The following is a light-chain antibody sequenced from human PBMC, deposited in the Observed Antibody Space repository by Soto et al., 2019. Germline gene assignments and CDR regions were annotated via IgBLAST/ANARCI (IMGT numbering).Light chain of an antibody. CDR3: QKYGNFWT. CDR2: GAS. V-gene: IGKV3-20*01. J-gene: IGKJ1*01. CDR1: QTVSTSF. Sequence: IVLTQSPGTLSLSPGERPTLSCRASQTVSTSFLAWYQQKPGQSPRLLIYGASSRATGIADRFSGSGSGTDFSLTIRRLEPDDFAVYYCQKYGNFWTFGQGTKVDI.